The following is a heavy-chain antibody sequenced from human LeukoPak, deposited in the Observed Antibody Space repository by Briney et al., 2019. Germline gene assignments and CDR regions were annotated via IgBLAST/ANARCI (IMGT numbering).Heavy chain of an antibody. Sequence: SETLSLTCTVSGYSISTSYYWGWIRQPPGKGLEWIGSIYHSGNSYYNPSLKSRVTISVDTSKNQFSLKLNSVTAADTAVYYCARAGYGDSDFDYWGQGTLVTVSS. V-gene: IGHV4-38-2*02. D-gene: IGHD4-17*01. CDR1: GYSISTSYY. CDR2: IYHSGNS. CDR3: ARAGYGDSDFDY. J-gene: IGHJ4*02.